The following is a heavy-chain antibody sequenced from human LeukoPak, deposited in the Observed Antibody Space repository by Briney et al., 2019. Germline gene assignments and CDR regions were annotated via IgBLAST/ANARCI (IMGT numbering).Heavy chain of an antibody. J-gene: IGHJ5*02. CDR2: ISSSGSNI. D-gene: IGHD2-2*01. CDR1: GFTFSDYY. V-gene: IGHV3-11*04. Sequence: AGGSLRLSCAASGFTFSDYYMSWIRQAPGKGLEWVSYISSSGSNIYYADSVKGRFTISRDNAKNSLYLQMNSLRAEDTAVYYCARERRGYCSSTSCSWFDPWGQGTLVTVSS. CDR3: ARERRGYCSSTSCSWFDP.